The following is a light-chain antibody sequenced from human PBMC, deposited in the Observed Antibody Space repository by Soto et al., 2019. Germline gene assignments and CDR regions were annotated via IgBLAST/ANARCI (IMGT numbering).Light chain of an antibody. CDR1: SSDIGGYNS. Sequence: QSALTQSPSASGSPRQSVTISCTGTSSDIGGYNSVSWYQQHPGKAPKVMIYDVSKRPSGVPDRFSGSKSGNTASLTVSALQAEDEADYYCSSYTDRNNLVFGTGTKLTVL. J-gene: IGLJ1*01. CDR3: SSYTDRNNLV. CDR2: DVS. V-gene: IGLV2-8*01.